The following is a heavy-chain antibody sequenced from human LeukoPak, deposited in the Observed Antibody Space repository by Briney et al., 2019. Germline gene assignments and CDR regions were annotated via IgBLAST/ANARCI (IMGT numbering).Heavy chain of an antibody. CDR3: ATAHCSGGSCYSGGVAWFDP. V-gene: IGHV1-24*01. CDR1: GYTLTELS. Sequence: ASVKVSCKVSGYTLTELSMHWVRQAPGKGLEWMGGFDPEDGETIYAQKFQGRVTMTEDTSTDTAYMELSSLRSEDTAVYYCATAHCSGGSCYSGGVAWFDPWGQGTLVTVSS. D-gene: IGHD2-15*01. CDR2: FDPEDGET. J-gene: IGHJ5*02.